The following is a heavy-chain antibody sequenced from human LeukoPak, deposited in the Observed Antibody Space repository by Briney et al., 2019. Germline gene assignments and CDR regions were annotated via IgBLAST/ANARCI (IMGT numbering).Heavy chain of an antibody. CDR3: SRDPNYESSGCPFDY. J-gene: IGHJ4*02. D-gene: IGHD3-22*01. Sequence: GGSLRLSCAASGFTFSRYWMHWVRQAPGKGLVWVSRINSDGSFTTYADSVEGRFTISRDNAKNTLYLQRNSLRVEDTAVYYCSRDPNYESSGCPFDYWGQGTLVTVSS. CDR2: INSDGSFT. CDR1: GFTFSRYW. V-gene: IGHV3-74*01.